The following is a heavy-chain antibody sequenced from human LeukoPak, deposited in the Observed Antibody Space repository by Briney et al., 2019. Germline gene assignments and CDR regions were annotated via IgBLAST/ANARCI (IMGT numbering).Heavy chain of an antibody. D-gene: IGHD2-15*01. V-gene: IGHV3-23*01. CDR2: ISNNGGYT. J-gene: IGHJ4*02. CDR1: GFTFSSSA. CDR3: AKQLGYCSDGSCYFPY. Sequence: QSGGSLRLSCAASGFTFSSSAMSWFRQAPGKGLECVSAISNNGGYTYYADSVQGRFTISRDNSKSTLCLQMNSLRAEDTAVYYCAKQLGYCSDGSCYFPYWGQGTLVTVSS.